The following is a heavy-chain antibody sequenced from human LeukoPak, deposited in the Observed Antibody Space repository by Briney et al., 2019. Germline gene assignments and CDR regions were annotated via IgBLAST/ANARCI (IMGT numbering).Heavy chain of an antibody. CDR2: IYYSGST. CDR1: GGSISSYY. V-gene: IGHV4-59*06. CDR3: ARALSLTSSFDY. Sequence: SETLSLTCTVSGGSISSYYWSWIRQHPGKGLEWIGYIYYSGSTYYNPSLKSRVTISVDTSKNQFSLKLSSVTAADTAVYYCARALSLTSSFDYWGQGTLVTVSS. D-gene: IGHD2-2*01. J-gene: IGHJ4*02.